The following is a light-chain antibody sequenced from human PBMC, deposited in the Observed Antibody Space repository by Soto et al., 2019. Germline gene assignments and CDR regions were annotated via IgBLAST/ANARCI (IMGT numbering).Light chain of an antibody. CDR1: QGISNY. V-gene: IGKV1-27*01. J-gene: IGKJ3*01. CDR3: QKYNSAPPFT. Sequence: DIQMTQSPSSQSASVGDRVTITSRASQGISNYLAWYQQKPGKVPKLLIYAASTLQSGVASRFSGSGSGTDFTLTISSLQPEDVATYYCQKYNSAPPFTFGPGTKVDIK. CDR2: AAS.